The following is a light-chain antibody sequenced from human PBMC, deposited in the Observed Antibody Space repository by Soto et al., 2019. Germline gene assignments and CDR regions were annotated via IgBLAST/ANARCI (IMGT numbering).Light chain of an antibody. V-gene: IGKV3D-20*02. Sequence: EIVLTQSPGTLSLSPGEGATLSCRASQSVSSSYLAWYQQKPGQAPRLLIYGASSRATGIPDRFSGSGSGTDFTLTISSLEPEDFAVYYCQQRSNWPRAITFGQGTRLEIK. CDR3: QQRSNWPRAIT. CDR2: GAS. CDR1: QSVSSSY. J-gene: IGKJ5*01.